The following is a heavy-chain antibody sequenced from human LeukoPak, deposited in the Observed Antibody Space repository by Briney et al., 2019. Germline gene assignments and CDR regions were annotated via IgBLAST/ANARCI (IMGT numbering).Heavy chain of an antibody. Sequence: PSETLSLTCAVYGGSFSGYYWSWIRQPPGKGLEWIGEINHSGSTNYNPSLKSRVTISVDPSKTQFSLKLSSVPAADTAVYYWARTNIVVVPAAMPLDYWGQGTLVTVSS. D-gene: IGHD2-2*01. V-gene: IGHV4-34*01. CDR2: INHSGST. J-gene: IGHJ4*02. CDR1: GGSFSGYY. CDR3: ARTNIVVVPAAMPLDY.